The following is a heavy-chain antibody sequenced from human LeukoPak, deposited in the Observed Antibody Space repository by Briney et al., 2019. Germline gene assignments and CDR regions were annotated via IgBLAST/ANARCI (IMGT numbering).Heavy chain of an antibody. CDR1: GGSISSYY. V-gene: IGHV4-59*01. J-gene: IGHJ3*02. CDR3: ARPYSSGWHGAFDI. CDR2: TYYSGST. Sequence: SETLSLTCTVSGGSISSYYWSWIRQPPGKGLEWIGNTYYSGSTKYNPSLKSRVTVSVDTSKNRFSLKLSSVTAADTAVYYCARPYSSGWHGAFDICGQGTMVTVSS. D-gene: IGHD6-19*01.